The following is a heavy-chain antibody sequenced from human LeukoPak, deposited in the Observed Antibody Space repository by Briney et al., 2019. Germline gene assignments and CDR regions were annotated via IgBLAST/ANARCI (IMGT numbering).Heavy chain of an antibody. CDR1: GGTFSSYA. V-gene: IGHV1-69*13. CDR2: IIPIFGTA. J-gene: IGHJ6*02. CDR3: ARESRITIFGVVINGMDV. Sequence: ASVKVSCKASGGTFSSYAISWVRQAPGQGLEWIGGIIPIFGTANYAQKFQGRVTITADESTSTAYMELSSLRSEDTAVYYCARESRITIFGVVINGMDVWGQGTTVTVSS. D-gene: IGHD3-3*01.